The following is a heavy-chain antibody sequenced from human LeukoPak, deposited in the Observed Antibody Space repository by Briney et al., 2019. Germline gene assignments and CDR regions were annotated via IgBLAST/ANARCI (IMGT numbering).Heavy chain of an antibody. J-gene: IGHJ5*02. D-gene: IGHD6-6*01. CDR1: GYTFTSYG. Sequence: GASVKVSCKASGYTFTSYGISWVRQAPGQGLEWMGWISAYNGNTNYAQKLQGRVTMTTDTPTSTAYMELRSLRSDDTAVYYCAGRDLLAARRGNWFDPWGQGTLVTVSS. V-gene: IGHV1-18*01. CDR3: AGRDLLAARRGNWFDP. CDR2: ISAYNGNT.